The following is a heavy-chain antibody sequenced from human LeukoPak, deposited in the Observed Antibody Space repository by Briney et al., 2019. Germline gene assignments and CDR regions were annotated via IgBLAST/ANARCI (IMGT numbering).Heavy chain of an antibody. CDR3: ARCDDILTGYYRKGYYYYYMDV. D-gene: IGHD3-9*01. Sequence: GASVKVSCKASGYTFTSYGNSWVRQAPGQGLEWMGLISAYNGNTNYAQKLQGRGTITADESTSKAYMELSSLRSDDTAVYYCARCDDILTGYYRKGYYYYYMDVWGKGTTVTIS. CDR2: ISAYNGNT. V-gene: IGHV1-18*01. J-gene: IGHJ6*03. CDR1: GYTFTSYG.